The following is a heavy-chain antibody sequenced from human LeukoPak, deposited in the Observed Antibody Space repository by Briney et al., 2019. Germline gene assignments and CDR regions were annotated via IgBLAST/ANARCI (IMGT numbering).Heavy chain of an antibody. CDR1: GGTFSSYA. Sequence: GASVKVSCKASGGTFSSYAISWVRQAPGQGLEWMGGIIPIFGTANYAQKLQGRVTITADESTSTAYMEPSSLRSEDTAVYYCARAGIAAAGTLDYWGQGTLVTVSS. J-gene: IGHJ4*02. V-gene: IGHV1-69*13. CDR3: ARAGIAAAGTLDY. CDR2: IIPIFGTA. D-gene: IGHD6-13*01.